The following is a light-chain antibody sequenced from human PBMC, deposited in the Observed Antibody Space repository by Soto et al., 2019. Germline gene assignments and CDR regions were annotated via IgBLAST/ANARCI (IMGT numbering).Light chain of an antibody. CDR3: QSYVSSLSNWV. J-gene: IGLJ3*02. CDR1: SSNIGAGYD. V-gene: IGLV1-40*01. CDR2: ANS. Sequence: QSVLTQPPSVSGAPGQRVTISCTWGSSNIGAGYDVHWFQQLPGTVPKLLIYANSNRPSGVPDRFSGSKSGTSASLAITGLQAEDEAEYYCQSYVSSLSNWVFGGGTQLTVL.